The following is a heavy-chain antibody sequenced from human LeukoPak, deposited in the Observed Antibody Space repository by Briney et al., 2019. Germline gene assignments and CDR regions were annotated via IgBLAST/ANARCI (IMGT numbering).Heavy chain of an antibody. CDR1: GGSMSSYY. V-gene: IGHV4-59*08. CDR3: ARRSGNWLYFDY. D-gene: IGHD3-9*01. CDR2: IYYSGST. J-gene: IGHJ4*02. Sequence: SETLSLTCTVSGGSMSSYYWSWIRQPPGKGLEWIGYIYYSGSTKYNPSLKSRVTISVDTSKNQFSLKLSSVTAADTAVYYCARRSGNWLYFDYWGQGTLVTVSS.